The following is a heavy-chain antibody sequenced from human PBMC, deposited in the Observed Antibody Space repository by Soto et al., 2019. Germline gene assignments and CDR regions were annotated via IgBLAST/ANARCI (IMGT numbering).Heavy chain of an antibody. CDR3: ARGPYNDFWSGYYDGNFDY. CDR1: GFSVSSYS. D-gene: IGHD3-3*01. V-gene: IGHV3-21*01. Sequence: GGSLRLSYAASGFSVSSYSMNWVRQDPGKGLEWVSSISSLSSYIYYADLLKGRFTISRDNANNSLYLQMNSLRAEDTAVYYCARGPYNDFWSGYYDGNFDYWGRGTLVTVSS. CDR2: ISSLSSYI. J-gene: IGHJ4*02.